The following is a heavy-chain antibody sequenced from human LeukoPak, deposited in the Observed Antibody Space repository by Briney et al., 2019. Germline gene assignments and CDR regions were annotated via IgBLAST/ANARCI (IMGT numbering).Heavy chain of an antibody. J-gene: IGHJ3*02. CDR3: VRDSMEHPGGDAFDI. CDR2: MYVGGNT. Sequence: GGSLRLSCGASGFTVSSNYMSWVRQAPGKGLEWVSVMYVGGNTNYADSVKGRFTISRDNSKNTVFLQMNRLRADDTAVYYCVRDSMEHPGGDAFDIWGQGTMVTVSS. D-gene: IGHD2/OR15-2a*01. CDR1: GFTVSSNY. V-gene: IGHV3-53*01.